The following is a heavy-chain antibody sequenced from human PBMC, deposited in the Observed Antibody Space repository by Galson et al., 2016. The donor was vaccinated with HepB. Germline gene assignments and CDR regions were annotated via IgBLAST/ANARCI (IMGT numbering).Heavy chain of an antibody. J-gene: IGHJ4*02. CDR2: IKPNGGGT. V-gene: IGHV1-2*02. CDR3: ARDGRLEITFDS. Sequence: SVKVSCKASGYTFTGYYIHWVRQAPGQGLEWMGWIKPNGGGTYYAQKFQGRVILTRDTSTSTAYMELTSLTSDDTAVYYCARDGRLEITFDSWGQGTPVTVSS. D-gene: IGHD1-1*01. CDR1: GYTFTGYY.